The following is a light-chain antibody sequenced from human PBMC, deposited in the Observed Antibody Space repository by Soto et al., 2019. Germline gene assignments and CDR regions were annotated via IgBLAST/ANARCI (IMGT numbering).Light chain of an antibody. CDR1: SSDVGGYNY. CDR3: CSYAGSYTFPYV. V-gene: IGLV2-11*01. Sequence: SVLRPPRSVSRSPGSPDTHSSPGNSSDVGGYNYVSWYQQHPGKAPKLMIYDVSKRPSGVPDRFSGSKSGNTASLTISGLQAEDEADYYCCSYAGSYTFPYVFGTGTKVTVL. CDR2: DVS. J-gene: IGLJ1*01.